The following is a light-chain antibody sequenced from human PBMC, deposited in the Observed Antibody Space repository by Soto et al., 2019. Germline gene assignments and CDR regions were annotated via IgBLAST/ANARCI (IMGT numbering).Light chain of an antibody. Sequence: EIVMTQSPATLSVSPGERATLSCRASHSVSSNVAWYQQKPGQAPRLLIHSASTRATGISARFSGSGSGTEFTLSISSLQSEDFATYYCQQTNSFPLTFGGGTKVDIK. V-gene: IGKV3-15*01. CDR3: QQTNSFPLT. J-gene: IGKJ4*01. CDR1: HSVSSN. CDR2: SAS.